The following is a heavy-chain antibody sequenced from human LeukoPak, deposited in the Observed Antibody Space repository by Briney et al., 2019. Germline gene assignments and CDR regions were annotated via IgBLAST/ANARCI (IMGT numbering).Heavy chain of an antibody. V-gene: IGHV3-9*01. Sequence: GGSLRLSCAASGFTFDDYAMHWVRQAPGKGLEWVSGISWNSGSIGYADSVKGRFPISRDNAKNSLYLQMNSLRAEDTALYYCAKGYFDELRLDYFDYWGQGTLVTVSS. CDR1: GFTFDDYA. CDR3: AKGYFDELRLDYFDY. J-gene: IGHJ4*02. CDR2: ISWNSGSI. D-gene: IGHD3-9*01.